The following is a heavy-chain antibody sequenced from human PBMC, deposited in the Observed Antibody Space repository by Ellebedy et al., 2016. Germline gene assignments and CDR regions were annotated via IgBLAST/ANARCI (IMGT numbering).Heavy chain of an antibody. D-gene: IGHD3-3*01. V-gene: IGHV4-59*12. J-gene: IGHJ4*02. CDR3: ARESYYDFWSGYSPFDY. CDR2: IYYSGST. Sequence: SETLSLTXTVSGGSISSYYWSWIRQPPGKGLEWIGYIYYSGSTNYNPSLKSRVTISVDTSKNQFSLKLSSVTAADTAVYYCARESYYDFWSGYSPFDYWGQGTLVTVSS. CDR1: GGSISSYY.